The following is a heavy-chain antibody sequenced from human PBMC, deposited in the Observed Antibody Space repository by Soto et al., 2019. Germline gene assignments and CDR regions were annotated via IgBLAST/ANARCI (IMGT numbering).Heavy chain of an antibody. Sequence: SETPSLTCTVSGGSVCSGVYYWSWIRKHPGTGLEWIGYIYYSGTTYFNPSLKSRASISLDTSKNEFSLKLTSVTAADTAVYYCARRALPQCINGVCYKDGFWDYWGQGALVTVSS. D-gene: IGHD2-8*01. J-gene: IGHJ4*02. V-gene: IGHV4-31*03. CDR1: GGSVCSGVYY. CDR3: ARRALPQCINGVCYKDGFWDY. CDR2: IYYSGTT.